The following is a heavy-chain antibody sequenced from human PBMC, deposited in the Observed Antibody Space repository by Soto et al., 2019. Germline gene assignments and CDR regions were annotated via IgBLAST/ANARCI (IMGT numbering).Heavy chain of an antibody. D-gene: IGHD3-16*02. CDR1: GFTFSSYS. CDR3: ARTLELSAGPDDY. J-gene: IGHJ4*02. V-gene: IGHV3-48*01. Sequence: GGSLRLSCAASGFTFSSYSMNWVRQAPGKGLEWVSYISSSSSTIYYADSVKGRFTISRDNAKNSLYLQMNSLRAEDTAVYYCARTLELSAGPDDYWGQGTLVTVSS. CDR2: ISSSSSTI.